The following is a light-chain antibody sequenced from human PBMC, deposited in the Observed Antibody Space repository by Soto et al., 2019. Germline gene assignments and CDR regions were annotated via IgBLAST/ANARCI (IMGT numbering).Light chain of an antibody. CDR3: QQFNRYPLT. Sequence: AIQLTQSPSSLSASVGDRVTITCRTSQGISSALAWYQQRPGKAPKVLIYDASTLESGVPSRFSGRGSGTDFSLTISRLQPEDFATYYCQQFNRYPLTLGGGTKVEIE. CDR1: QGISSA. J-gene: IGKJ4*02. CDR2: DAS. V-gene: IGKV1-13*02.